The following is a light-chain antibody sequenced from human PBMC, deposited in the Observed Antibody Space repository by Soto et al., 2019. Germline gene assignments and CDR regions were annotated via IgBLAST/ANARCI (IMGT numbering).Light chain of an antibody. CDR1: QSLSNK. CDR3: QQYDNWPLT. J-gene: IGKJ4*01. V-gene: IGKV3-15*01. Sequence: ERVLTQSPATLSLSPGERASLSCRASQSLSNKLAWYQQKPGQAPRLLIYGASTRATDIPVRFSAGGSGTEFTLTISILQSEDFAVYYCQQYDNWPLTFGGGTKVDIK. CDR2: GAS.